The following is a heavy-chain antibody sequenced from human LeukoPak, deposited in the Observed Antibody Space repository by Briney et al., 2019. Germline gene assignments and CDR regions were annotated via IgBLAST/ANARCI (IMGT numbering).Heavy chain of an antibody. Sequence: ASVKVSCKASGGTFSSYAISWVRQAPGQGLEWMGGIIPIFGTANYAQKFQGRATITTDESTSTAYMELSSLRSEDTAVYYCASSSRSYYVLDYWGQGTLVTVSS. CDR1: GGTFSSYA. CDR3: ASSSRSYYVLDY. J-gene: IGHJ4*02. CDR2: IIPIFGTA. D-gene: IGHD1-26*01. V-gene: IGHV1-69*05.